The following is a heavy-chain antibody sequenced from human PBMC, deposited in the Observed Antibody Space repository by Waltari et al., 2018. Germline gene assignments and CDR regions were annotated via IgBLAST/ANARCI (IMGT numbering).Heavy chain of an antibody. CDR3: ARDLAGRDDS. Sequence: EVQLVESGGGLVQPGGSLGLSCASSGFTFIKYWMHWVRQAPGKGLVWVSRINEDGKTTTYADSVKGRFTISRDNAKNTMYLQMKSLRPEDTAVYFCARDLAGRDDSWGQGTLVTVSS. V-gene: IGHV3-74*01. CDR2: INEDGKTT. J-gene: IGHJ5*01. CDR1: GFTFIKYW. D-gene: IGHD6-19*01.